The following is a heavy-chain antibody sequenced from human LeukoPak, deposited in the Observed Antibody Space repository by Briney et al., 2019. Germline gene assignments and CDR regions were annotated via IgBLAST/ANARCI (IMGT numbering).Heavy chain of an antibody. J-gene: IGHJ3*02. Sequence: SVKASCKASGGTFSSYAISWVRQAPGQGLEWMGGIIPIFGTANYAQKFQGRVTITTDESTSTAYMELSSLRSEDTAVYYCARGPVTYYYDSSGYPNDAFDIWGQGTMVTVSS. CDR1: GGTFSSYA. V-gene: IGHV1-69*05. D-gene: IGHD3-22*01. CDR3: ARGPVTYYYDSSGYPNDAFDI. CDR2: IIPIFGTA.